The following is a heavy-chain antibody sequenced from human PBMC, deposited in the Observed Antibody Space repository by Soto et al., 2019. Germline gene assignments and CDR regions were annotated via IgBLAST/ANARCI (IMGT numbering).Heavy chain of an antibody. CDR2: IWDDGSKK. V-gene: IGHV3-33*01. Sequence: QVQLVESGGGVVQPGTSLRLSCAASGLNFRGYGFHWVRQAPGKGLDWVAVIWDDGSKKFYADSVKGRFTFSRDDSRNTLFLQINSLRDEDTAIYYCVTEGRNTGARSLGYFNYWGQGTLVTVSS. J-gene: IGHJ4*02. CDR1: GLNFRGYG. D-gene: IGHD5-12*01. CDR3: VTEGRNTGARSLGYFNY.